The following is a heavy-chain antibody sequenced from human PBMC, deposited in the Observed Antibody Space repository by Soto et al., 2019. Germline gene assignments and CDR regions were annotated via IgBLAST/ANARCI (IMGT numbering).Heavy chain of an antibody. V-gene: IGHV5-51*01. D-gene: IGHD2-2*01. Sequence: GESLKISCQGSGYSFTSYWIGWVPQTPGKGLEWMGIIYPGDSDTRYSPSFQGQVTISADKSISTAYLQWSSLKASDTAMYYCARHAVQDIVVVPAATTDYYYYYGMDVWGQGTTVTVSS. CDR2: IYPGDSDT. CDR1: GYSFTSYW. J-gene: IGHJ6*02. CDR3: ARHAVQDIVVVPAATTDYYYYYGMDV.